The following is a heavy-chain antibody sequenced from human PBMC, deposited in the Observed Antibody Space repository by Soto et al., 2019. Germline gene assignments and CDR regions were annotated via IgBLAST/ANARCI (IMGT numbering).Heavy chain of an antibody. CDR3: ASSYGSGYRAFDY. Sequence: QVQLVQSGAEVKRPGSSVKVSCKASGDTFNFYSINWVRQAPGLGLEWMGRVNPIVSMSNYAQKFQGRVTMTADKSTSTAYMELSSLRSEDTDIYYCASSYGSGYRAFDYWGQGALVTDSS. CDR1: GDTFNFYS. D-gene: IGHD3-10*01. J-gene: IGHJ4*02. V-gene: IGHV1-69*02. CDR2: VNPIVSMS.